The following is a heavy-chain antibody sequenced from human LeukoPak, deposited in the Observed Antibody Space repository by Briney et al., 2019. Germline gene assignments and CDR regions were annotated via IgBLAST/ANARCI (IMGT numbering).Heavy chain of an antibody. V-gene: IGHV1-69*04. Sequence: GASAKVSCKASGGTFSTSAINWVRQAPGQGLEWMGRIIPVLGIRGYAQNLQGRVTITADKSTNTAYMEMSSLRSDDTAMYYCARGSPARFYFDLWGQGTLVTVSS. CDR1: GGTFSTSA. D-gene: IGHD6-6*01. J-gene: IGHJ4*02. CDR2: IIPVLGIR. CDR3: ARGSPARFYFDL.